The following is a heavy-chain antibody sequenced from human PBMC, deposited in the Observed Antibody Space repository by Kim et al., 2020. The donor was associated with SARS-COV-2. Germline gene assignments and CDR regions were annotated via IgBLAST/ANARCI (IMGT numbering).Heavy chain of an antibody. CDR1: GGSISSSAYY. D-gene: IGHD3-10*01. J-gene: IGHJ4*02. V-gene: IGHV4-39*01. CDR2: IYYSGTT. Sequence: SETLSLTCSVSGGSISSSAYYWGWIRQPPGKGLEWIASIYYSGTTFYSPSLESRVTISVDTSKNQFSLRLSSMTAADTAVYYCVGHRREHYSGLGTYDPSFALWGRGTLVTVSS. CDR3: VGHRREHYSGLGTYDPSFAL.